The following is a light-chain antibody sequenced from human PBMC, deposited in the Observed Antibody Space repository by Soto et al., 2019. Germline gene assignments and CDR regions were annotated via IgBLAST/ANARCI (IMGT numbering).Light chain of an antibody. V-gene: IGLV2-8*01. CDR1: SSDIGRFNF. CDR2: EVT. J-gene: IGLJ1*01. CDR3: SSYTGSRDPYV. Sequence: QSALTRPPSASGSPGQSVTISCTGTSSDIGRFNFVSWYQQHPGKAPKLLIYEVTKRPSGVPDRFSGSKSGNAASLTVSGLQGEDEADYFCSSYTGSRDPYVFGTGTKVTVL.